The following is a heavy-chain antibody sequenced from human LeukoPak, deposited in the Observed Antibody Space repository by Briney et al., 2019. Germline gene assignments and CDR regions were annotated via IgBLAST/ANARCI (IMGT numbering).Heavy chain of an antibody. J-gene: IGHJ3*02. CDR2: ISGSGGSA. D-gene: IGHD3-22*01. CDR3: AKDPSYDSSGTHDAFDI. V-gene: IGHV3-23*01. Sequence: GGSLRLSCAASGFTFSSYAMSWVRQAPGKGLEWVSAISGSGGSAYYADSVKGRFTISRDNSKNTLYLQMNSLRAEDTAVYYCAKDPSYDSSGTHDAFDIWGQGTMVTVSS. CDR1: GFTFSSYA.